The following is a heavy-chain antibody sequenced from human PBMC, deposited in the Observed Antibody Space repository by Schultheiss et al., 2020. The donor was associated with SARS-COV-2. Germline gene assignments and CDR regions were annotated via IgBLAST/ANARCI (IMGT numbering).Heavy chain of an antibody. D-gene: IGHD3-10*01. CDR2: INHSGST. J-gene: IGHJ6*02. V-gene: IGHV4-34*01. CDR1: GGSFSGYY. CDR3: ARDRVLLWFGEHRYGMDV. Sequence: GSLRLSCAVYGGSFSGYYWSWIRQPPGKGLEWIGEINHSGSTNYNPSLKSRVTISVDTSKNQFSLKLSSVTAADTAVYYCARDRVLLWFGEHRYGMDVWGQGTTVTVSS.